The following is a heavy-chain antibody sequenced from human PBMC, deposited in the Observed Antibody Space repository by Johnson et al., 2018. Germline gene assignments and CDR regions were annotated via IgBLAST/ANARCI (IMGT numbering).Heavy chain of an antibody. Sequence: EVQLVESGGGLVKPGGSLRLSCAASGFTFSNAFMSWVRQAPGTGLVWVGRIKGKIDVETTDYAAPVKGRFTISRDDSKNTLYLHMNSLKTEDTALYNCTTDEIGGTFWGGSPHFDHWGQGVLVTASS. CDR2: IKGKIDVETT. CDR1: GFTFSNAF. CDR3: TTDEIGGTFWGGSPHFDH. V-gene: IGHV3-15*01. D-gene: IGHD3-3*01. J-gene: IGHJ4*02.